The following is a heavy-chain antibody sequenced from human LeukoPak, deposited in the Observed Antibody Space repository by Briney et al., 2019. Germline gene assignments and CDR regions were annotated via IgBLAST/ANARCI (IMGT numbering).Heavy chain of an antibody. CDR3: ASLTMTYFDY. CDR1: GFTVSSNY. J-gene: IGHJ4*02. CDR2: IYSGGST. D-gene: IGHD3-22*01. Sequence: PGGSLRLSCAASGFTVSSNYMSWVRQAPGKGLERVSVIYSGGSTYYADSVKGRFTISRDNSKNTLYLQMNSLRAEDTAVYYCASLTMTYFDYWGQGTLVTVSS. V-gene: IGHV3-53*01.